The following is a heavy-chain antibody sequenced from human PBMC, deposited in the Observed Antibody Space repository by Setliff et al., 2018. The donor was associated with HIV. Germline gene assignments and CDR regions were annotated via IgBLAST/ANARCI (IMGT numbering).Heavy chain of an antibody. CDR3: MRSEDTAVYYCAKEGDRYGLDLDY. J-gene: IGHJ4*02. D-gene: IGHD3-10*01. Sequence: GGSLRLSCTASGFIFNDYYMNWIRQAPGKGLGWISYISASSSYTSYADSVKGRFTISRDNAKNALYLQMDTSASTAYMELSSMRSEDTAVYYCAKEGDRYGLDLDYWGQGTLVTVSS. CDR1: GFIFNDYY. CDR2: ISASSSYT. V-gene: IGHV3-11*03.